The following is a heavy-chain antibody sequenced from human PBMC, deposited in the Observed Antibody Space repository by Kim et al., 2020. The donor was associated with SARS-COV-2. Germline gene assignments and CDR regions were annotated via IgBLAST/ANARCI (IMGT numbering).Heavy chain of an antibody. CDR3: ARGYYYDYNGDGGGFDI. V-gene: IGHV4-59*01. J-gene: IGHJ3*02. CDR1: GDSIRNYY. CDR2: MYHTGRT. D-gene: IGHD3-22*01. Sequence: SETLSLTCTVSGDSIRNYYWSWVRQFPGKGLEWIGYMYHTGRTKYNSSLKSRVTMSVDTSKNQFSLKLSSVTAADTAIYYCARGYYYDYNGDGGGFDIWGRGTLVTVSS.